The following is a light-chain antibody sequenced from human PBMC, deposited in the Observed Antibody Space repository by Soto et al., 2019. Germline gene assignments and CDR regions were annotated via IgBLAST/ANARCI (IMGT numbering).Light chain of an antibody. J-gene: IGKJ5*01. V-gene: IGKV1-5*03. CDR1: QSISSW. CDR2: KAS. CDR3: QQYNSYPIT. Sequence: DIQMTQSPSTLSESVGARLTITCRASQSISSWLAWYQQKPGKAPKLLIYKASSLESGVPSRFSGSGSGTEFTLTISSLQPDDFATYYCQQYNSYPITFGQGTRREIK.